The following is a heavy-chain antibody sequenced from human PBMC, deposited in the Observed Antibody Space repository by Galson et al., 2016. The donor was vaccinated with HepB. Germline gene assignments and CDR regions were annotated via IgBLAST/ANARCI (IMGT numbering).Heavy chain of an antibody. CDR2: IYKSGST. J-gene: IGHJ4*02. D-gene: IGHD5-24*01. Sequence: SETLSLTCSVSGDSISSSYLWGWVRQSPGKGLEWLGSIYKSGSTYSNPSFKSRVTMSVDTSVNQYSLKVTSVTAADTAVYYCVRPIRDPGGCNPDAPFDYWGQGILVTVSS. CDR3: VRPIRDPGGCNPDAPFDY. V-gene: IGHV4-39*01. CDR1: GDSISSSYL.